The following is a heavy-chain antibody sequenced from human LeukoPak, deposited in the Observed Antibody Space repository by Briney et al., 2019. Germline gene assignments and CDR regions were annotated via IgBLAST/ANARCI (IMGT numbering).Heavy chain of an antibody. V-gene: IGHV3-30*02. CDR1: GFAFGSEA. D-gene: IGHD3-10*02. J-gene: IGHJ4*02. CDR2: IRYDGSNK. CDR3: AKDNRNFLFGY. Sequence: GGSLRLSCAVSGFAFGSEAMSWVRQSPARGLEWVAFIRYDGSNKYYADSVKGRFTISRDNSKNTLYLQMNSLRAEDTAVYYCAKDNRNFLFGYWGQGTLVTVSS.